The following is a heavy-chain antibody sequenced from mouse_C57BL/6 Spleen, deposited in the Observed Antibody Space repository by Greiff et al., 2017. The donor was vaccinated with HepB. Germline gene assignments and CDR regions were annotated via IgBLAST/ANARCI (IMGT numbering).Heavy chain of an antibody. CDR3: ALYGYDDAHYFDY. J-gene: IGHJ2*01. CDR2: INPNNGGT. D-gene: IGHD2-2*01. V-gene: IGHV1-22*01. Sequence: EVQLQQSGPELVKPGASVKMSCKASGYTFTDYNMHWVKQSHGKSLEWIGYINPNNGGTSYNQKFKGKATLTVNKSSSTAYMELRSLTSEESAVYYCALYGYDDAHYFDYWGQGTTLTVSS. CDR1: GYTFTDYN.